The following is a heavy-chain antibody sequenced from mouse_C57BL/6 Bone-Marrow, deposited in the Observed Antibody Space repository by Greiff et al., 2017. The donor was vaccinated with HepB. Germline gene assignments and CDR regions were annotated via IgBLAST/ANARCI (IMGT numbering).Heavy chain of an antibody. V-gene: IGHV1-76*01. J-gene: IGHJ4*01. CDR2: IYPGSGNT. CDR1: GYTFTDYY. Sequence: QVQLQQSGAELVRPGASVKLSCKASGYTFTDYYINWVKQRPGQGLEWIARIYPGSGNTYYNEKFKGKATLTAEKSSSTAYMQLSSLTSEDSAVYFCARFRGYWGQGTSVTVSS. CDR3: ARFRGY.